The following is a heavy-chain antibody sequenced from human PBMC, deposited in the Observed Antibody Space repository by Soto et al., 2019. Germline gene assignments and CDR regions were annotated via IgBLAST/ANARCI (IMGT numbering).Heavy chain of an antibody. CDR1: GCSISSYY. CDR3: ARSIAARPYFDY. D-gene: IGHD6-6*01. V-gene: IGHV4-59*01. CDR2: IYYSGST. J-gene: IGHJ4*02. Sequence: SETLSLTCPVSGCSISSYYWSWIRQPPGKGLEWIGYIYYSGSTNYNPSLKSRVTISVDTSKNQFSLKLSSVTAADTAVYYCARSIAARPYFDYWGQGTLVTVSS.